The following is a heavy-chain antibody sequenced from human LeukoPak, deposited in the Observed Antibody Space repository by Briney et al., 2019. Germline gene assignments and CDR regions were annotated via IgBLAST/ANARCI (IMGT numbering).Heavy chain of an antibody. CDR3: ATRHEYSYPY. Sequence: GGSLRLSCVASGFTFYNYAMHWVRQAPGKGLEYVSATGGNGDTSYYADSVKGRFTISRDNSKNTVYLQLGSLRTEDMAVYYCATRHEYSYPYWSQGTLVTVSS. J-gene: IGHJ4*02. V-gene: IGHV3-64*02. D-gene: IGHD5-18*01. CDR2: TGGNGDTS. CDR1: GFTFYNYA.